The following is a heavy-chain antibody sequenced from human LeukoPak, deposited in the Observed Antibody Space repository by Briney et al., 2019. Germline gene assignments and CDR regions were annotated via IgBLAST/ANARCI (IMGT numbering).Heavy chain of an antibody. D-gene: IGHD6-19*01. V-gene: IGHV4-4*07. CDR3: ARDMAVAPYNWFDP. CDR1: GGSISSYY. Sequence: SETLSLTCTASGGSISSYYWSWIRQPAGKGLEWIGRIQASGSTIYNPSLKSRVTMSVDTSKNQFSLKVTSVTAADTAVYYCARDMAVAPYNWFDPWGQGTLVTVSS. CDR2: IQASGST. J-gene: IGHJ5*02.